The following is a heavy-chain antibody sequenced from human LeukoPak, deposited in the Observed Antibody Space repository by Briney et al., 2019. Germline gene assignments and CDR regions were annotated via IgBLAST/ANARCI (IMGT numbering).Heavy chain of an antibody. CDR2: INAGNGNT. D-gene: IGHD5-12*01. Sequence: VASVKVSCKASGYTFTNYLMHWVRQAPGQRLEWMGWINAGNGNTKYSQNFQDRVTITRDTSANTAYMELSSLRSEDTAVYYCARGTAYGGYVNYWGQGTLVTVS. J-gene: IGHJ4*02. CDR1: GYTFTNYL. V-gene: IGHV1-3*01. CDR3: ARGTAYGGYVNY.